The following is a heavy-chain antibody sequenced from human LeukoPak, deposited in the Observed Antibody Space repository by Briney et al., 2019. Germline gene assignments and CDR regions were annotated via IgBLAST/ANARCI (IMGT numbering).Heavy chain of an antibody. CDR3: ARGGGYGYNFRISSCWFDP. Sequence: GASVKVSCKASGYTFTSYYMHWVRQAPGQGLEWMGIINPSDGSTSYAQKFQGRVTMTRDTSTSTVYMELSSLRSEDTAVYYCARGGGYGYNFRISSCWFDPWGQGTLVTVSS. J-gene: IGHJ5*02. CDR1: GYTFTSYY. D-gene: IGHD5-24*01. CDR2: INPSDGST. V-gene: IGHV1-46*01.